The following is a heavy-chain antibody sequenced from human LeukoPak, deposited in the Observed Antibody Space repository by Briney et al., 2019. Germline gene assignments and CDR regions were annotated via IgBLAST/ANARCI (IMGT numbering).Heavy chain of an antibody. V-gene: IGHV4-59*01. Sequence: PSETLSLTCTVSGGSISSYYWSWIRQPPGKGLEWIGYIYYSGRTNYNPSLKSRVTISVDTSKNQFSLKLSSVTAADTAVYYCARAVPAPPYYYYYGMDVWGQGTTVTVSS. CDR3: ARAVPAPPYYYYYGMDV. J-gene: IGHJ6*02. CDR2: IYYSGRT. CDR1: GGSISSYY. D-gene: IGHD2-2*01.